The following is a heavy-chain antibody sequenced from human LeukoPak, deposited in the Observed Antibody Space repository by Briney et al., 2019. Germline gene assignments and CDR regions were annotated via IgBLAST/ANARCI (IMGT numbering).Heavy chain of an antibody. Sequence: NPSETLSLTCAVRGESFSAYFWSWIRQVPGKGLEWIGEIDHRGVSTYNPSLKSRATMLVDTSNNHFSLSLTSVTAADTAIYYCASRSLTLAAARCFDDWGQGTVVTVSS. CDR3: ASRSLTLAAARCFDD. D-gene: IGHD2-15*01. V-gene: IGHV4-34*01. J-gene: IGHJ4*03. CDR1: GESFSAYF. CDR2: IDHRGVS.